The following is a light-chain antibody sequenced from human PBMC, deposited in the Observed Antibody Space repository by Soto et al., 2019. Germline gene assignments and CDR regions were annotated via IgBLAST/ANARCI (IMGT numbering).Light chain of an antibody. CDR1: QGIRSS. CDR3: QQFNSYPWT. J-gene: IGKJ1*01. Sequence: AIQLTQSPSSLAASVGDRVTITCRASQGIRSSLAWFQQKAGNPPKVLIYEASVLETGVSSRFSGSGSGTDFTLSISSLQPEDFATYYCQQFNSYPWTFGQGTKVDIK. V-gene: IGKV1-13*02. CDR2: EAS.